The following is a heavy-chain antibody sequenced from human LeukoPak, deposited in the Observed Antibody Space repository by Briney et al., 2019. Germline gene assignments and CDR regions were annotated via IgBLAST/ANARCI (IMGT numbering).Heavy chain of an antibody. V-gene: IGHV3-30-3*01. CDR1: GFTFSDYA. J-gene: IGHJ4*02. D-gene: IGHD3-16*01. CDR3: ARGPRHDGHFDY. CDR2: VSFDGNSK. Sequence: GGSLRLSCAASGFTFSDYAVHWVRQAPGKGLEWVAVVSFDGNSKFYADSVKGRFTISRDNSKNTLYLQMNSLRTEDTAVYYCARGPRHDGHFDYWGQGTLVTVSS.